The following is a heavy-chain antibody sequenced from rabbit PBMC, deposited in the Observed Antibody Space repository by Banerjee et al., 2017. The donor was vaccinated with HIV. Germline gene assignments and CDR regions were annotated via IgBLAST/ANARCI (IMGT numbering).Heavy chain of an antibody. Sequence: QEQLEESGGGLVQPEGSLTLTCTASGFSFSNKYVMCWVRQAPGKGLEWIACIYTGSSGRTVYASWAKGRFTISKTSWTTVTLQMTSLTAADTATYFCARDLSGVIGWNLNLWGQGTLVTVS. V-gene: IGHV1S45*01. CDR3: ARDLSGVIGWNLNL. J-gene: IGHJ4*01. CDR2: IYTGSSGRT. CDR1: GFSFSNKYV. D-gene: IGHD1-1*01.